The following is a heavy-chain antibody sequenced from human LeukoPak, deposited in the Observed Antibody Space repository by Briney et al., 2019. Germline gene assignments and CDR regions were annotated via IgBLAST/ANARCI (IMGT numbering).Heavy chain of an antibody. V-gene: IGHV4-38-2*02. J-gene: IGHJ3*02. CDR3: ACLTTADAFDI. Sequence: PSETLSLTCTVSGYSISSGYYWGWIRQAPGKGLEWIGSIYNSGSTYYNPSLKSRVTISVDMSKNQFSLKMSSVTAADTAVYYCACLTTADAFDIWGQGTMVTVSS. D-gene: IGHD3-22*01. CDR1: GYSISSGYY. CDR2: IYNSGST.